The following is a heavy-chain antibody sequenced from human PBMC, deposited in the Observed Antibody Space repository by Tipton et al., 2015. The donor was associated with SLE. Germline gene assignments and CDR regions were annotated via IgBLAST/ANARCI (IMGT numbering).Heavy chain of an antibody. V-gene: IGHV4-34*01. CDR1: GGSFSGYY. CDR2: IHHSGNT. Sequence: GLVKPSETLSLTCDVKGGSFSGYYWSWIRQSPEKGLEWIASIHHSGNTYYNPSLKSRVTISVDTSKNQFSLELNSVTAADTAVYFCAREGGYAGSGSYGTVWGQGTTVTVSS. J-gene: IGHJ6*02. D-gene: IGHD3-10*01. CDR3: AREGGYAGSGSYGTV.